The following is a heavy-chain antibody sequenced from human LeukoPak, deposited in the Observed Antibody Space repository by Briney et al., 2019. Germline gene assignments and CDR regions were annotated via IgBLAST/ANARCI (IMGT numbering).Heavy chain of an antibody. J-gene: IGHJ4*02. D-gene: IGHD5-18*01. CDR1: GYTFTGYY. Sequence: GASVKVSCKASGYTFTGYYMHWVRQAPGQGLEWMGWINPNSGGTNYAQKFQGSVTMTRDTSISTAYMELSRLRSDDTAVYYCARARGYSYGTDYWGQGTLVTVPS. V-gene: IGHV1-2*02. CDR3: ARARGYSYGTDY. CDR2: INPNSGGT.